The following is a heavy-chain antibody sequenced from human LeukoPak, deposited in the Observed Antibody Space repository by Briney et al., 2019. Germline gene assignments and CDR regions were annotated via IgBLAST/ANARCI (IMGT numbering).Heavy chain of an antibody. CDR2: ITSGANT. CDR3: AKARAGDITAAFNY. Sequence: GGSLRLSCAASGFTFNTYAMSWVRLAPGKGLEWVSGITSGANTYYADSVKGRFTISRDNSENTLNLQMNNLRAEDTAIYYCAKARAGDITAAFNYWGQGTLVTVSS. V-gene: IGHV3-23*01. J-gene: IGHJ4*02. CDR1: GFTFNTYA. D-gene: IGHD6-13*01.